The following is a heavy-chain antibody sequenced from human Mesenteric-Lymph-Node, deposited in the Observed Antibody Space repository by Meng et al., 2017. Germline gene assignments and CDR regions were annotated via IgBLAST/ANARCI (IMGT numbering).Heavy chain of an antibody. J-gene: IGHJ5*02. V-gene: IGHV7-4-1*04. CDR1: GYTLTTYA. Sequence: QVQLVQSGSELKKPRASVKVSCKASGYTLTTYARNWVRQGPGQGLEWMGWINTNTGNPTYAQGFTGRFVFSLDTSVNMAYLQITSLKAEDTAVYYCVRGDWFDPWGQGTLVTVSS. CDR3: VRGDWFDP. CDR2: INTNTGNP.